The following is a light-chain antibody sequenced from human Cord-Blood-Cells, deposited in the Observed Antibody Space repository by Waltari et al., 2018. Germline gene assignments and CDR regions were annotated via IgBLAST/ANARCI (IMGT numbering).Light chain of an antibody. CDR1: SSDVCGSNY. J-gene: IGLJ3*02. Sequence: QSALPQPRSVSVSPGQSATIPCTGTSSDVCGSNYVSWYQQHPGKAPKLMIYDVSKRPSGVPDRFSGSKSGNTASLTISGLQAEDEADYYCCSYAGSYTWVFGGGTKLTVL. CDR3: CSYAGSYTWV. CDR2: DVS. V-gene: IGLV2-11*01.